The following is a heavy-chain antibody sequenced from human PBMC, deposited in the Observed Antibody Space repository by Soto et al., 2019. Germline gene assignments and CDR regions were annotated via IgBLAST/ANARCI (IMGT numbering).Heavy chain of an antibody. V-gene: IGHV4-4*02. CDR1: GASISSNNW. CDR2: IHHSGST. J-gene: IGHJ4*02. D-gene: IGHD5-18*01. Sequence: PSETLSLTCAVSGASISSNNWWNWVRQSPGKGLEWIGEIHHSGSTNYNPSLKSPVTISVDKSKSQFSLKLSSVTAADTAVYYCARHRYSYGSYYFDYWGQGTLVTVSS. CDR3: ARHRYSYGSYYFDY.